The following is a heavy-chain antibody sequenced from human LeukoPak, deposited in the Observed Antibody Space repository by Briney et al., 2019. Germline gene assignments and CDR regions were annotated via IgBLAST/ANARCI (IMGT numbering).Heavy chain of an antibody. V-gene: IGHV4-4*02. D-gene: IGHD4-23*01. CDR3: ARAPGGTKEGFYFGWYFDL. CDR2: IYHSGST. J-gene: IGHJ2*01. Sequence: SETLSLTCAVSGGSISSSNWWCWVRQPPGKGLEWIGEIYHSGSTNYNPSLKSRVTISVDKSKNQFSLKLSSVTAADTAVYYCARAPGGTKEGFYFGWYFDLWGRGTLVTVSS. CDR1: GGSISSSNW.